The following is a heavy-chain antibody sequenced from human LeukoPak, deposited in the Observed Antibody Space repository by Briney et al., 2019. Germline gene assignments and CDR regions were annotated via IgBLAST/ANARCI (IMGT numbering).Heavy chain of an antibody. V-gene: IGHV3-23*01. CDR3: AKVVDDFWSGYYPYYFDY. J-gene: IGHJ4*02. CDR1: GFTFSSYA. D-gene: IGHD3-3*01. Sequence: GGSLRLSCAASGFTFSSYAMSWVRQAPGKGLEWVSAISGSGGSTYYADSVKGRFTISRDNSKNTLYLQMNSLRAEDTAVYYCAKVVDDFWSGYYPYYFDYWGQGTLVTVSS. CDR2: ISGSGGST.